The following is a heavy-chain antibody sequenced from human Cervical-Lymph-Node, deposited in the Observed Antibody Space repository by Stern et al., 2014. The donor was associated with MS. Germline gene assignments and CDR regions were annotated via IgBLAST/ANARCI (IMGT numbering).Heavy chain of an antibody. D-gene: IGHD3-10*01. CDR2: IWYDGSNK. CDR1: GFTFSSYG. V-gene: IGHV3-33*01. J-gene: IGHJ4*02. CDR3: AREGPYGRNFDY. Sequence: VQLVESGGGVVQPWRSLRLSCAASGFTFSSYGLHWVRQAPGNGLEWAAVIWYDGSNKYYADSVKGRFTISRDNSKNTLYLQMNSLRAEDTAVYYCAREGPYGRNFDYCGQGTLVTVSS.